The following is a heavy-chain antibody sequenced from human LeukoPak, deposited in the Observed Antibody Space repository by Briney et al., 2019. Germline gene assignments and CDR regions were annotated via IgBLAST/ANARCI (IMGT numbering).Heavy chain of an antibody. CDR2: IRSKANSYAT. V-gene: IGHV3-73*01. D-gene: IGHD3-10*01. J-gene: IGHJ4*02. CDR1: GFTFSGSA. Sequence: PGGSLRLSCAASGFTFSGSAMHWVRQASGKGLEWVGRIRSKANSYATAYAASVKGRFTISRDDSKNTAYLQMNSLKTEDTAVYYCTRIGYGSGSYSYWGQGTPVTVSS. CDR3: TRIGYGSGSYSY.